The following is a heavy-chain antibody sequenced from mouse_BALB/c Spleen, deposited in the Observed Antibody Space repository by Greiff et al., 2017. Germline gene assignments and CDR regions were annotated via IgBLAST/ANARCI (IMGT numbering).Heavy chain of an antibody. Sequence: VQLQQSGAELMKPGASVKISCKATGYTFSSYWIEWVKQRPGHGLEWIGEILPGSGSTNYNEKFKGKATFTADTSSNTAYMQLSSLTSEDSAVYYCARTGARYYAMDYWGQGTSVTVSS. V-gene: IGHV1-9*01. CDR3: ARTGARYYAMDY. CDR2: ILPGSGST. J-gene: IGHJ4*01. CDR1: GYTFSSYW.